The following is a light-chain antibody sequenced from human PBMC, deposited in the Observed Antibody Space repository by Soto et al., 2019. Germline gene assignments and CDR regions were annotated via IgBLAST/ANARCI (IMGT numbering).Light chain of an antibody. CDR3: QQFNTYPQGYT. J-gene: IGKJ2*01. CDR2: DAS. Sequence: AIQLTQSPSSLSASVGDRVTITCRASQGISSALAWYQQKPGKAPKLLIYDASSLESGVPSRFSGSGSGTEFPLTISSLQPEDFATYYCQQFNTYPQGYTFGQGTKLEIK. V-gene: IGKV1-13*02. CDR1: QGISSA.